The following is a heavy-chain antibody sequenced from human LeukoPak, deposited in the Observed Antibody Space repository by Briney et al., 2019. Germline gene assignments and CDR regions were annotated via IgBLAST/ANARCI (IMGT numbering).Heavy chain of an antibody. D-gene: IGHD3-3*01. CDR1: GGSISTYY. Sequence: SETLSLTCTVSGGSISTYYWSWVRQPPGKGLEWIGCIYYSGSTNYNPSLKSRVTISVDTSKNQFSLNLNSVSAADTAIYYCARQPVNYDSWFDPWGQGTLVTVSS. CDR2: IYYSGST. V-gene: IGHV4-59*01. J-gene: IGHJ5*02. CDR3: ARQPVNYDSWFDP.